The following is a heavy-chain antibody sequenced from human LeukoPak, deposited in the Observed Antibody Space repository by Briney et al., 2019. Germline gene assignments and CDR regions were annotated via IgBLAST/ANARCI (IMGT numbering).Heavy chain of an antibody. CDR2: INHSGST. J-gene: IGHJ4*02. CDR3: AXXXXYYDSSGYCNLFDY. V-gene: IGHV4-34*01. Sequence: SETLSLTCAVYGGSFSGYYWSWIRQPPGKGLEWIGEINHSGSTNYNPSLKSRVTISVDTSKNQFSLKLSSVTAADTAVYYCAXXXXYYDSSGYCNLFDYWGQGTLVTVSS. CDR1: GGSFSGYY. D-gene: IGHD3-22*01.